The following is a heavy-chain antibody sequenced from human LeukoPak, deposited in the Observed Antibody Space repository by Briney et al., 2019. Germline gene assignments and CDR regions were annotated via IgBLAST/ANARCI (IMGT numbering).Heavy chain of an antibody. Sequence: PGRSLRLSCAASGFTFSTYGMHWVRQAPGKGLEWVALISYDGSKKYYADSVKGRFTISSDNSESTLYLQMSSLRPEDTAVYHCAKGRQQWWTFDVIDIWGQGTVVTVSS. D-gene: IGHD5-18*01. J-gene: IGHJ3*02. CDR2: ISYDGSKK. CDR3: AKGRQQWWTFDVIDI. CDR1: GFTFSTYG. V-gene: IGHV3-30*18.